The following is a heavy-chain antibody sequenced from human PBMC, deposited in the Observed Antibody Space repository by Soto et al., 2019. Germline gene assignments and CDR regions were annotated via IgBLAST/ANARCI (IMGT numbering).Heavy chain of an antibody. CDR1: GGFISSGDYY. CDR3: ARVWAYPQDIVVVPAAISHFDY. CDR2: IYYSGST. D-gene: IGHD2-2*01. V-gene: IGHV4-30-4*01. J-gene: IGHJ4*02. Sequence: QVQLQESGPGLVKPSQTLSLTCTVSGGFISSGDYYWSWIRQPPGKGLEWIGYIYYSGSTYYNPSLKSRVTISVDTSKNQFSLKLSSVTAADTAVYYCARVWAYPQDIVVVPAAISHFDYWGQGTLVTVSS.